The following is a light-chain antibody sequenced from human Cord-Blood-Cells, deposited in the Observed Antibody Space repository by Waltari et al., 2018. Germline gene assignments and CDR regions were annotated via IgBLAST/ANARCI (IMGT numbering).Light chain of an antibody. J-gene: IGKJ2*01. CDR1: QSGSSN. CDR2: GAS. Sequence: EIVMTQSPATLSVSPGERATLSCRASQSGSSNLAWYQPKPGQAPRLLIYGASTRATGIPARFSGSGSGTEFTLTISSLQSEDFAVYYCQQYNNWPPMYTFGQGTKLEIK. V-gene: IGKV3-15*01. CDR3: QQYNNWPPMYT.